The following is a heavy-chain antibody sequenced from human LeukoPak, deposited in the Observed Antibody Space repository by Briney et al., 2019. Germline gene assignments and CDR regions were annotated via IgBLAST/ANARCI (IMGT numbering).Heavy chain of an antibody. V-gene: IGHV1-2*02. CDR2: INPNSGGT. D-gene: IGHD3-10*01. Sequence: GASVKVSCKASGYTFAGYYIHWVRQVPGQGLEWMGWINPNSGGTNYAQKFQGRVTMTRDTSISTAYMELSRLRSDDTAVYYCARLWFGESLYYFDYWGQGTLVTVSS. CDR1: GYTFAGYY. CDR3: ARLWFGESLYYFDY. J-gene: IGHJ4*02.